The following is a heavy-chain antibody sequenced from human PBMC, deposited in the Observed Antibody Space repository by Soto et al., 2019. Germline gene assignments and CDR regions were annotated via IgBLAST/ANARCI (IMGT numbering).Heavy chain of an antibody. Sequence: EVQLVESGGGLIQPGGSLRLSCAVSGFTVSNNYMSWVRQAPGKGLEGVSVIYSGGYTAYGDSVKGRFTISRDNSKNTLYLQMKFRRAVAPAFYACGMTPGGGGYWGQGTLVTVSS. CDR3: GMTPGGGGY. V-gene: IGHV3-53*01. J-gene: IGHJ4*02. CDR2: IYSGGYT. CDR1: GFTVSNNY. D-gene: IGHD3-10*01.